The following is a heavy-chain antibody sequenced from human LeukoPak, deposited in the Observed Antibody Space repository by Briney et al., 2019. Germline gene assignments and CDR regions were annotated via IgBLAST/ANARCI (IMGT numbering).Heavy chain of an antibody. CDR1: GESFSGYY. V-gene: IGHV4-34*01. Sequence: PSETLSLTCAVYGESFSGYYWSWIRQPPGKGLEWIGEINHSGSTSYNPSLKSRVTISVDTSKNQFSLKLSSVTAADTAVYYCAREAYYDILTGRYYYYYYMDVWGKGTTVTVSS. CDR3: AREAYYDILTGRYYYYYYMDV. D-gene: IGHD3-9*01. CDR2: INHSGST. J-gene: IGHJ6*03.